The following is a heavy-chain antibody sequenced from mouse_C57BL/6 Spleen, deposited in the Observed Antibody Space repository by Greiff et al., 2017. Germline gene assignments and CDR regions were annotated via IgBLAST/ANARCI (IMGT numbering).Heavy chain of an antibody. CDR2: IHPSDSDT. J-gene: IGHJ3*01. CDR1: GYTFTSYW. CDR3: AIEYEYTWFAY. Sequence: QVQLQQPGAELVKPGASVKVSCKASGYTFTSYWMHWVKQRPGQGLEWIGRIHPSDSDTNYNQKFKGKATLTVDKSSTTAYMQLSSLTSEESAVYYCAIEYEYTWFAYWGQGTLVTVS. V-gene: IGHV1-74*01. D-gene: IGHD2-4*01.